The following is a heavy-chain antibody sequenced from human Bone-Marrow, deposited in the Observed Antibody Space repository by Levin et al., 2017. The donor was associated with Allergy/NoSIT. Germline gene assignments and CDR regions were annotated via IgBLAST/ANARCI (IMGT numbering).Heavy chain of an antibody. CDR1: GFTFSSYA. D-gene: IGHD3-3*01. V-gene: IGHV3-30*04. CDR3: ARGQLIFGVGVGGYFDY. J-gene: IGHJ4*02. CDR2: ISYDGSNK. Sequence: GGSLRLSCAASGFTFSSYAMHWVRQAPGKGLEWVAVISYDGSNKYYADSVKGRFTISRDNSKNTLYLQMNSLRAEDTAVYYGARGQLIFGVGVGGYFDYWGQGTLVTVSS.